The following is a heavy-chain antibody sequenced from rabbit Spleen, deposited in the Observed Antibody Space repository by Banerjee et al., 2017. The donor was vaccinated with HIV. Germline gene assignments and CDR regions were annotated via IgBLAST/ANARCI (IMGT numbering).Heavy chain of an antibody. Sequence: EQLKESGGGLVQPGGSLKLSCKGSGFDFSSGYDMCWVRQAPGKGLEWIACIYAGSSGSAYSATWAKGRFTISKTSSTTVTLQMTSLTAADTATYFCARDTGTSFSTYGMDLWGQGTLVTVS. V-gene: IGHV1S45*01. CDR1: GFDFSSGYD. CDR2: IYAGSSGSA. CDR3: ARDTGTSFSTYGMDL. J-gene: IGHJ3*01. D-gene: IGHD8-1*01.